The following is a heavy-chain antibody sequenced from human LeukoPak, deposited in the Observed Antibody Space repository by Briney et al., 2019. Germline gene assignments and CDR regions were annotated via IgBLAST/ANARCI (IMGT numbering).Heavy chain of an antibody. Sequence: GGSPRLSCAAFGFTFSSYAMNWVRQAPGKGREWVAGISSGDRTFHAESVKGRFTISRDKSKDTLYLQMNSLRAEDTAVYYSAKDATASPYFHWFDNWGQGTQVIVYS. J-gene: IGHJ4*02. CDR1: GFTFSSYA. CDR3: AKDATASPYFHWFDN. CDR2: ISSGDRT. V-gene: IGHV3-23*01. D-gene: IGHD3-9*01.